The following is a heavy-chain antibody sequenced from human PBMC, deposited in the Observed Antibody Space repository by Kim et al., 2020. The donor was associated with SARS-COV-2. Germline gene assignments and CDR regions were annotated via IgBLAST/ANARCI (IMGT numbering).Heavy chain of an antibody. V-gene: IGHV3-21*01. CDR2: ISSGHT. J-gene: IGHJ6*01. CDR1: GFPFSTYA. Sequence: GGSLRLSCAASGFPFSTYAFNWVHQAPGKGLEWVACISSGHTFFADSVKGRFTISRDNSKSSLFLEMTSLRVEDTAVYYCAREEEGPNYG. CDR3: AREEEGPNYG.